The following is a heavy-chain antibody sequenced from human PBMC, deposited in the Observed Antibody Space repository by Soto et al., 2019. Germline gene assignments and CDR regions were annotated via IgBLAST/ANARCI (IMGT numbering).Heavy chain of an antibody. CDR1: GGSISSGGYF. J-gene: IGHJ4*02. CDR2: IYFSGST. Sequence: QVQLQESGPGLVKPSQTLSLTCIVSGGSISSGGYFWSWIRQHPGKGLEWIGYIYFSGSTYYNPSLKSRVTISVDTSKNQFSLNLTSVTAADTAVYYCVSLQTTATTFEYWGQGTLVTVSS. V-gene: IGHV4-31*03. D-gene: IGHD4-17*01. CDR3: VSLQTTATTFEY.